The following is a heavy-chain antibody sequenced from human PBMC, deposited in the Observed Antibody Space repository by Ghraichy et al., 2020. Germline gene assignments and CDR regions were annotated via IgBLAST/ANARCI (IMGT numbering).Heavy chain of an antibody. D-gene: IGHD5-18*01. CDR1: GGSIRSYY. V-gene: IGHV4-59*08. CDR3: ARRGRGYSLYYYGLAV. Sequence: SETLSLTCTVSGGSIRSYYWSWIRQPPGKGLEWIGYIHYTGNTNYTPSLKSRATISVDTSKNQFSLRLTSVTAADTAVYYCARRGRGYSLYYYGLAVWGLGTTVTVSS. CDR2: IHYTGNT. J-gene: IGHJ6*02.